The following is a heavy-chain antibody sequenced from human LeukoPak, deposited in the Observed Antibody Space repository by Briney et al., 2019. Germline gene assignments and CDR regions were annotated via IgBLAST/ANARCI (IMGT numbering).Heavy chain of an antibody. CDR1: GGSFSGYY. Sequence: SETLSLTCAVYGGSFSGYYWSWIRQPPGKGLEWIGQINHSGSTYYNPSLKSRVTISVDTSKNQFSLKLSSVTAADTAVYYCAREEYDDILTGYPSNPRFDYWGQGTLVTVSS. D-gene: IGHD3-9*01. CDR2: INHSGST. V-gene: IGHV4-34*01. CDR3: AREEYDDILTGYPSNPRFDY. J-gene: IGHJ4*02.